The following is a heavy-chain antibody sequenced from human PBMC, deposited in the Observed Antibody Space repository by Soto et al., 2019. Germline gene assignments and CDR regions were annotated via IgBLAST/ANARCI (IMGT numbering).Heavy chain of an antibody. CDR2: ISGSGGST. D-gene: IGHD1-26*01. Sequence: LRLSCAASGFTFSSYAMSWVRQAPGKGLEWVSAISGSGGSTYYADSVKGRFTISRDNSKNTLYLQMNSLRAEDTAVYYCAKSPYRRSGNDLEWFDPWGQGTLVTVSS. CDR1: GFTFSSYA. CDR3: AKSPYRRSGNDLEWFDP. V-gene: IGHV3-23*01. J-gene: IGHJ5*02.